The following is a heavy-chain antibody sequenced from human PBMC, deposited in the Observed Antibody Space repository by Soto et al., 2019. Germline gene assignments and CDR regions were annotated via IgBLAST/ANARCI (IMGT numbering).Heavy chain of an antibody. CDR1: GFTFSNYD. CDR3: ARDVKAADGNWYLEL. J-gene: IGHJ2*01. V-gene: IGHV3-13*01. CDR2: IGTAGNT. Sequence: EVQLVESGGGLVQPGGSLRLSCAASGFTFSNYDMHWVRQPTGKGLEWVSAIGTAGNTYYPGSVKGRFTISRENARNSLYLQMNSLRVGDTALYYCARDVKAADGNWYLELWGRGTLVTVSS.